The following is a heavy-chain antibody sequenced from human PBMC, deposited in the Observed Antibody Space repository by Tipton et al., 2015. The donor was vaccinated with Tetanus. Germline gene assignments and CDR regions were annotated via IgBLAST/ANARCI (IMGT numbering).Heavy chain of an antibody. J-gene: IGHJ4*02. V-gene: IGHV5-51*01. CDR2: IYPADSET. D-gene: IGHD1-26*01. CDR1: GYNFTYYR. Sequence: QLVQSGAEVKKPGESLKISCQVSGYNFTYYRIDWLRQMPGKGLEWMGNIYPADSETTYGPSFQGQVTISADKSISTAYLQWSSLKASDSAMYYCARHTSGSYHAPFDYWGQGTLVTVSS. CDR3: ARHTSGSYHAPFDY.